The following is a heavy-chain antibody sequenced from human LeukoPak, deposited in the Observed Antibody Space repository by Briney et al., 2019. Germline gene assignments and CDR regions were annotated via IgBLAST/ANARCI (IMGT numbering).Heavy chain of an antibody. J-gene: IGHJ4*02. V-gene: IGHV4-39*07. CDR3: ARDDSFLVGFYY. CDR2: IYYSGST. Sequence: SETLSLTCTVSGGSISSYYWGWIRQPPGKGLEWIGSIYYSGSTYYNPSLKSRVTISIDTSKNQFSLRLSSVTAADTAVYYCARDDSFLVGFYYWGQGTLVTVSS. CDR1: GGSISSYY. D-gene: IGHD2-15*01.